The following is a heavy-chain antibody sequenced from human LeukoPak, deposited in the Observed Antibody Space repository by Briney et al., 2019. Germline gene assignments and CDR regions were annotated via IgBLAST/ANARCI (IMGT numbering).Heavy chain of an antibody. J-gene: IGHJ4*02. CDR2: ISSSSSTI. D-gene: IGHD2-2*02. CDR1: GFTFSSYS. Sequence: GGSLRLPCAASGFTFSSYSMNWVRQAPGKGLEWVSYISSSSSTIYYADSVKGRFTISRDNAKNSLYLQMNSLRAEDTAVYYCARAAKKQVIVVAPAAIGYYFDYWGQGTLVTVSS. V-gene: IGHV3-48*04. CDR3: ARAAKKQVIVVAPAAIGYYFDY.